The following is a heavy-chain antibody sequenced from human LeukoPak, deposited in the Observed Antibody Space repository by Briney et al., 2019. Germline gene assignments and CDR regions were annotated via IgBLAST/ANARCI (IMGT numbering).Heavy chain of an antibody. Sequence: SVKVSCKASGGTFSSYAITWVRQAPGQGLEWMGGIIPIFGTPNYAQKFQGRVTITADKFTSTAYMELSSLRSEDTAVYYCARATITSYNWFDPWGQGTLVTVSS. J-gene: IGHJ5*02. V-gene: IGHV1-69*06. CDR3: ARATITSYNWFDP. CDR2: IIPIFGTP. CDR1: GGTFSSYA. D-gene: IGHD3-10*01.